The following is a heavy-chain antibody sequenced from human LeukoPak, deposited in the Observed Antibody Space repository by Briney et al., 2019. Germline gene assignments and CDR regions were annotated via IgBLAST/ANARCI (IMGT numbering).Heavy chain of an antibody. V-gene: IGHV3-72*01. CDR2: TRNKANSYTT. CDR3: ARAQAVVKGAFDI. J-gene: IGHJ3*02. CDR1: GFTFSDHY. D-gene: IGHD3-22*01. Sequence: GGSLRLSCAAYGFTFSDHYMDWVRQAPGRWLEWVGRTRNKANSYTTEYAASVKGRFTISRDDSKNSLYLQMNSLKTEDTAVYYCARAQAVVKGAFDIWGQGTMVTVSS.